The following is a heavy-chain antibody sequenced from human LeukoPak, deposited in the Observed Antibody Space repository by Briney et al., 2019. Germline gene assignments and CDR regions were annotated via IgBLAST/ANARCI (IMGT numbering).Heavy chain of an antibody. CDR2: ISSSSSYI. D-gene: IGHD3-10*01. CDR1: GFTFSSYS. CDR3: ARDLFAYYYGSGSYYNRNWFDP. J-gene: IGHJ5*02. Sequence: GGSLRLSCAASGFTFSSYSMNWVRQAPGKGLEWVSSISSSSSYIYYADSVKGRFTISRDNAKNSPYLQMNSLRAEDTAVYYCARDLFAYYYGSGSYYNRNWFDPWGQGTLVTVSS. V-gene: IGHV3-21*01.